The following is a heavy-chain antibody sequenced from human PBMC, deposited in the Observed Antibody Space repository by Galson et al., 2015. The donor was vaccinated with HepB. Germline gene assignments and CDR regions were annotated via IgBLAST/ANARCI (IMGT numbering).Heavy chain of an antibody. J-gene: IGHJ6*02. CDR1: GFTFSSYA. D-gene: IGHD3-22*01. CDR3: ARDFGDYYDSSVDDYYYGMDV. Sequence: SLRLSCAASGFTFSSYAMHWVRQAPGKGLEWVAVISYDGSNKYYADSVKGRFTISRDNSKNTLYLQMNSLRAEDTAVYYCARDFGDYYDSSVDDYYYGMDVWGQGTTVTVSS. CDR2: ISYDGSNK. V-gene: IGHV3-30-3*01.